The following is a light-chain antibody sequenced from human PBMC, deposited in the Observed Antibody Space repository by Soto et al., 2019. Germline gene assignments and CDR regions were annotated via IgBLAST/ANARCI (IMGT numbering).Light chain of an antibody. CDR3: QQRYNWPQT. V-gene: IGKV3-11*01. CDR1: QSVSRT. J-gene: IGKJ1*01. Sequence: EVVLTQSPATLSLSPGERANLSCRTSQSVSRTLAWYQQKSGQAPRLLIYDASNRATVIPTRFSGSGSGTDFTLIISSLEPEDFAVYYCQQRYNWPQTFGQGTKVEIK. CDR2: DAS.